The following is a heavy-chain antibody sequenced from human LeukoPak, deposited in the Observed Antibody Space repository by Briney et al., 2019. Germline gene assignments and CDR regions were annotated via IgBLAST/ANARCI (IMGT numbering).Heavy chain of an antibody. Sequence: GGSLRLSCVASGFTFDDYAMHWVRQAPGKGLEWVSSITWNSGSIVYADSVKGRFTVSRDNAKNSLYLQMNSLRADDMALYYCAKGVGYSYGVAFDIWGQGTMVTVSS. J-gene: IGHJ3*02. D-gene: IGHD5-18*01. V-gene: IGHV3-9*03. CDR3: AKGVGYSYGVAFDI. CDR1: GFTFDDYA. CDR2: ITWNSGSI.